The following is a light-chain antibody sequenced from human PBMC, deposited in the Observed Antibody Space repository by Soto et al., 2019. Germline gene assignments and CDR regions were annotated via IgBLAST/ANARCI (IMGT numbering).Light chain of an antibody. CDR1: QSVGYH. CDR3: QQFHTSFTII. J-gene: IGKJ5*01. V-gene: IGKV3-11*01. Sequence: EIVLTQSPATLSLSPGERATLSCRASQSVGYHLAWYQQKPGQAPRLLIYDASNRATGIPARFSGSGSGTDFTLAISSLEPEDFAVYYCQQFHTSFTIIFGQGTRLDIK. CDR2: DAS.